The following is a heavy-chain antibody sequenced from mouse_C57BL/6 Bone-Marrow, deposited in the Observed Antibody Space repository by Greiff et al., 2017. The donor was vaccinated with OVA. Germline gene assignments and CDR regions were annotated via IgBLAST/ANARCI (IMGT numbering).Heavy chain of an antibody. CDR1: GFTFSDYG. CDR3: ARPYYSNYLFAY. Sequence: EVKVEESGGGLVKPGGSLKLSCAASGFTFSDYGMHWVRQAPEKGLEWVAYISSGSSTIYYADIVKGRFTISRDNAKNTLFLQMTSLRSEDTAMYYCARPYYSNYLFAYWGQGTLVTVSA. D-gene: IGHD2-5*01. J-gene: IGHJ3*01. V-gene: IGHV5-17*01. CDR2: ISSGSSTI.